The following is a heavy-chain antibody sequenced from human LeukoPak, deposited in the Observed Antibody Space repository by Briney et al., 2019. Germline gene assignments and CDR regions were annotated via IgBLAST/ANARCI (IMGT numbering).Heavy chain of an antibody. J-gene: IGHJ4*02. Sequence: GGSLRLSCAASGFIFSSHAMHWARQAPGKGLEWVADISKDGNKEYYADSVKGRFTISRDNSKNTLYLQMNGLTVEDTAVYYCVRELIGSAADHWGQGTLVTVSS. CDR3: VRELIGSAADH. CDR2: ISKDGNKE. D-gene: IGHD6-13*01. V-gene: IGHV3-30*04. CDR1: GFIFSSHA.